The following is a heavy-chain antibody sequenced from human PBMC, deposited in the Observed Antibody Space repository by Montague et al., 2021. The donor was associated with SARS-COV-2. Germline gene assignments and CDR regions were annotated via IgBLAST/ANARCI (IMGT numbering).Heavy chain of an antibody. V-gene: IGHV3-23*01. Sequence: SRSLSLSASGFPFGTYGMTRVRQAPGKGLEWVSSISASAMRTHYPDSVKGRFTISRDNSKNTLYLQMSSLRAEDTAVYFCLNYHGSGSYGDFWGQGTLATVSP. CDR1: GFPFGTYG. CDR2: ISASAMRT. D-gene: IGHD3-10*01. J-gene: IGHJ4*02. CDR3: LNYHGSGSYGDF.